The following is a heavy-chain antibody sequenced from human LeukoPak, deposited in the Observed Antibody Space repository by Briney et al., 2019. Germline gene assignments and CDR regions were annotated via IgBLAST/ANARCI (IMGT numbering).Heavy chain of an antibody. CDR1: GFTFSSYA. CDR2: ISGSGGST. V-gene: IGHV3-23*01. CDR3: AREVLLWFGDQTGFDY. J-gene: IGHJ4*02. D-gene: IGHD3-10*01. Sequence: QPGGSLRLSCAASGFTFSSYAMSWVRQAPGKGLEWVSAISGSGGSTYYADSVKGRFTISRDNSKNTLYLQMNSLRAEDTPVYYCAREVLLWFGDQTGFDYWGQGTLVTVSS.